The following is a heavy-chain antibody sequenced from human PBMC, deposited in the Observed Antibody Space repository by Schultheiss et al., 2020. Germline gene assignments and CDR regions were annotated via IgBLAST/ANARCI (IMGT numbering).Heavy chain of an antibody. CDR1: GFTFSDYG. CDR3: ARDLNDHVWGSPDY. V-gene: IGHV3-33*02. Sequence: GESLKISCAASGFTFSDYGMHWVRQAPGKGLEWVAVIWYDGSKKYYADSAKGRFTISRDNSKNTLFLQINSLRAEDTAVYYCARDLNDHVWGSPDYWGQGTLVTVSS. J-gene: IGHJ4*02. D-gene: IGHD3-16*01. CDR2: IWYDGSKK.